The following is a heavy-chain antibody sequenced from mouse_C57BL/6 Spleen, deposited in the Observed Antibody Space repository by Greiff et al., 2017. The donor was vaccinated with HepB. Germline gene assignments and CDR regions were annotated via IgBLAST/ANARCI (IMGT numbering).Heavy chain of an antibody. CDR2: IYPGGGYT. Sequence: VQLQQSGAELVRPGTSVKMSCKASGYTFTNYWIGWAKQRPGHGLEWIGDIYPGGGYTNYNEKFKGKATLNADKSSSTAYMQFSSLTSEDSAIYYCARSDGYYLDYWGQGTTLTVSS. D-gene: IGHD2-3*01. V-gene: IGHV1-63*01. CDR3: ARSDGYYLDY. CDR1: GYTFTNYW. J-gene: IGHJ2*01.